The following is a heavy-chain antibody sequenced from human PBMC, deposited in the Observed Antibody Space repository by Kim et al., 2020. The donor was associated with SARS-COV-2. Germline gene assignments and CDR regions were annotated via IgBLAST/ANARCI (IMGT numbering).Heavy chain of an antibody. CDR2: IYPGDSDT. J-gene: IGHJ6*02. CDR3: ARLQGVRGNRYDFWSGYLRYYYYGMDV. CDR1: GYSFTSYW. Sequence: GESLKISCKGSGYSFTSYWIGWVRQMPGKGLEWMGIIYPGDSDTRYSPSFQGQVTISANKSISTAYLQWSSLKASDTAMYYCARLQGVRGNRYDFWSGYLRYYYYGMDVWGQGTTVTVSS. V-gene: IGHV5-51*01. D-gene: IGHD3-3*01.